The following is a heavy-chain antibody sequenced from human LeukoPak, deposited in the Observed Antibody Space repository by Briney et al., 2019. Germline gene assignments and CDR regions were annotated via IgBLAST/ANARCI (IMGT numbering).Heavy chain of an antibody. D-gene: IGHD5-24*01. CDR2: ISYDGSNK. CDR1: GFTFSIYS. V-gene: IGHV3-30*18. J-gene: IGHJ4*02. Sequence: GGSLRLSCAASGFTFSIYSMNWVRQAPGKGLEWVAVISYDGSNKYYADSVKGRFTISRDNSKNTLYLQMNSLRAEDTAVYYCAKAWGRWLLDYWGQGTLVTVSS. CDR3: AKAWGRWLLDY.